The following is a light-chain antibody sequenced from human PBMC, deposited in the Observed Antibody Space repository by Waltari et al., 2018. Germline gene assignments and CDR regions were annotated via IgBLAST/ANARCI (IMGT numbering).Light chain of an antibody. J-gene: IGLJ3*02. V-gene: IGLV2-23*02. CDR2: DVN. CDR1: RPNVGGYNL. Sequence: QSALSQPASVSGSPGQSITISCTGTRPNVGGYNLVPWYQHHPGKAPKLLISDVNKRPSGVSNRFSGSKSGNTASLTISGLQAEDEADYYCYSYAGSSTWVFGGGTNLAVL. CDR3: YSYAGSSTWV.